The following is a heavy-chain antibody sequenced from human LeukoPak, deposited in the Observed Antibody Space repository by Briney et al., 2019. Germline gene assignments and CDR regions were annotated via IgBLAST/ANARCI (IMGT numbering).Heavy chain of an antibody. CDR1: GGSISSGSYS. CDR2: IYTSGST. Sequence: PSETLSLTCTVSGGSISSGSYSWSWIRQPAGKGLEWIGRIYTSGSTNYNPSLKSRVTISVDTSKNQFSLKLSSVTAADTAVYYCARGGRVYSSSRTREFDPWGQGTLVTVSS. D-gene: IGHD6-13*01. CDR3: ARGGRVYSSSRTREFDP. J-gene: IGHJ5*02. V-gene: IGHV4-61*02.